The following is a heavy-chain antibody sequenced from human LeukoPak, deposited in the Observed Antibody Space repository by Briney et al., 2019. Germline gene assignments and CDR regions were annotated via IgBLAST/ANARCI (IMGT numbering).Heavy chain of an antibody. CDR3: AKGQASVTYKYFFDY. D-gene: IGHD2-21*02. CDR1: GFTFSIYA. CDR2: ICDQS. Sequence: GGSLRLSCAVSGFTFSIYAMAWVRQAPGKGLEWVSGICDQSYYADSVRGRFTISRDNSKNTLYLQINSLRAEDTPVYYCAKGQASVTYKYFFDYWGQGTLGTVSS. V-gene: IGHV3-23*01. J-gene: IGHJ4*02.